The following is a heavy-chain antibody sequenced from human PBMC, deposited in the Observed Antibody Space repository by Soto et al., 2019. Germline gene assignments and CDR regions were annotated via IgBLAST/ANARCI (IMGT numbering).Heavy chain of an antibody. V-gene: IGHV4-39*07. Sequence: SETLSLTCTVSGGSFSSGSYYWGWIRQPPGKGLAWIGKIYHSGCAYYNPSLKSRVTISVDNSKNQFSLNLNSVTAADTAVYYCARYNAASGTYYFDYWGQGTLVTVSS. CDR3: ARYNAASGTYYFDY. J-gene: IGHJ4*02. CDR1: GGSFSSGSYY. D-gene: IGHD6-13*01. CDR2: IYHSGCA.